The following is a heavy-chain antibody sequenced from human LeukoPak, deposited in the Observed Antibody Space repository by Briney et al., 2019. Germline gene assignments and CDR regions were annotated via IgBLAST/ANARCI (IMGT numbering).Heavy chain of an antibody. D-gene: IGHD2-21*02. CDR3: ARDSGGGGDASLEYFQH. V-gene: IGHV1-69*04. CDR2: IIPILGIA. Sequence: GASVKVSCKASGGTFSSYAISWVRQAPGQGLEWMGRIIPILGIANYAQKFQGRVTITADKSTSTAYMELSSLRSEDTAVYYCARDSGGGGDASLEYFQHWGQGTLVTVSS. J-gene: IGHJ1*01. CDR1: GGTFSSYA.